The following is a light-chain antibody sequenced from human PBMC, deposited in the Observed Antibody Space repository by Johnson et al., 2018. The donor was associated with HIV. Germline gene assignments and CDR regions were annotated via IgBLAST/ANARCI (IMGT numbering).Light chain of an antibody. CDR2: EDN. CDR3: GIWDASLSPLYV. J-gene: IGLJ1*01. V-gene: IGLV1-51*02. CDR1: VSNIESYF. Sequence: QSVLTQPPSVSAAPGQTVNISCSGNVSNIESYFVSWYQQLPGAAPTLLIYEDNKRPSGIHDRFSGSKSGATATLGITGLQTGDEADYYCGIWDASLSPLYVVGSGTTITVL.